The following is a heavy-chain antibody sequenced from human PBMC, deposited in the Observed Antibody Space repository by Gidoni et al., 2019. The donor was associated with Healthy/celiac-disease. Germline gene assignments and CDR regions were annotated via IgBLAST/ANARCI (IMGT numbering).Heavy chain of an antibody. V-gene: IGHV3-15*01. J-gene: IGHJ6*03. D-gene: IGHD3-10*01. Sequence: EVQLVESGGGLVKPGGSLRLSCAASGFTFSNAWMSWVRQAPGKGLEWVGRIKSKTDGGTTDYAAPVKGRFTISRDDSKNTLYLQMNSLKTEDTAVYYCTTDISQPPVNYYGSGGWDYYYYMDVWGKGTTVTVSS. CDR1: GFTFSNAW. CDR3: TTDISQPPVNYYGSGGWDYYYYMDV. CDR2: IKSKTDGGTT.